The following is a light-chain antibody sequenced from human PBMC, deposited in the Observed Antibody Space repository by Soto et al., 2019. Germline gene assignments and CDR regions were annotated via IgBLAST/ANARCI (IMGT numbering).Light chain of an antibody. J-gene: IGKJ5*01. CDR1: QSVSSSF. CDR3: QHYGSSPLAIT. V-gene: IGKV3-20*01. CDR2: GAS. Sequence: IVLTQSPGTLSLSPGERATLSCRATQSVSSSFLAWYQQRPGQAPRLLIFGASNRATGIPDRFSGSGSGTDFSLTISRLEPEDFAVFYCQHYGSSPLAITFGQGTQLEIK.